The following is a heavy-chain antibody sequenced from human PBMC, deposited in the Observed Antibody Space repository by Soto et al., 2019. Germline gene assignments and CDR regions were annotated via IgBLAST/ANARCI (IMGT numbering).Heavy chain of an antibody. Sequence: ASVKVSCKASGYTFTGYYMHWVRQAPGQGLEWMGWINPNSGGTNYAKKFQGWVTMTRDTSISTAYMELSRLRSDDTAVYYCARDSTLGIAVAGSDGMDVWGQGTTVTVSS. CDR3: ARDSTLGIAVAGSDGMDV. CDR2: INPNSGGT. D-gene: IGHD6-19*01. CDR1: GYTFTGYY. V-gene: IGHV1-2*04. J-gene: IGHJ6*02.